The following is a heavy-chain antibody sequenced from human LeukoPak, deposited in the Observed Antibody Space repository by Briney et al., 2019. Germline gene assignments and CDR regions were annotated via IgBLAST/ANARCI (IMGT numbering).Heavy chain of an antibody. D-gene: IGHD4-17*01. V-gene: IGHV4-34*01. Sequence: MTSETLSLTCAVYGGSFSGYYWSWIRQPPGKGLEWIGEINHSGSTNYNPSLKSRVTISVDTSKNQFSLKLSSVTAADTAVYYCARVPTVTFFDHWGQGTLVTVSS. CDR3: ARVPTVTFFDH. CDR1: GGSFSGYY. J-gene: IGHJ4*02. CDR2: INHSGST.